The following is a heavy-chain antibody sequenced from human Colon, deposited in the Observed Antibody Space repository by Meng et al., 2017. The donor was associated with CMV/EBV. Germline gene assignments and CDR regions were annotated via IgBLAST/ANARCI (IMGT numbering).Heavy chain of an antibody. CDR1: GGSISGHY. Sequence: VKRKRSGPGLVKPSETLSLTCTVSGGSISGHYWTWIRRPAGEGLQWLGRIYSNGRIDENYSLRSRVTISVDTSKNQLSLRLTSVTAADTAVYYCGRAGARGVPIDVWGRGTLVTVSS. CDR2: IYSNGRI. D-gene: IGHD3-10*01. J-gene: IGHJ1*01. CDR3: GRAGARGVPIDV. V-gene: IGHV4-4*07.